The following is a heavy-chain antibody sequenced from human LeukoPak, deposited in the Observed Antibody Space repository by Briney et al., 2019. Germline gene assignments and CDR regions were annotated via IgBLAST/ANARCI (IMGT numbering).Heavy chain of an antibody. Sequence: ASVKVSCTASGYTFTGYYMHWVRQAPGQGLEWMGWINPNSGGTNYAQKFQGRVTLTRDASISTAFMELSRLRSDDTAVYYCARGPDEWLVLPLTWFDPWGQGTLVTVSS. D-gene: IGHD6-19*01. CDR3: ARGPDEWLVLPLTWFDP. CDR2: INPNSGGT. V-gene: IGHV1-2*02. J-gene: IGHJ5*02. CDR1: GYTFTGYY.